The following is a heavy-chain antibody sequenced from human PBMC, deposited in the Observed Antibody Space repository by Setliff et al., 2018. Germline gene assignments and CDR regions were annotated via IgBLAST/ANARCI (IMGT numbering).Heavy chain of an antibody. CDR3: ARTNYYDSSTYFNWFDP. J-gene: IGHJ5*02. CDR1: GYSISSGYY. D-gene: IGHD3-22*01. V-gene: IGHV4-38-2*01. Sequence: SETLSLTCAVSGYSISSGYYWGWIRQPPGKGLEWIGSIYHSGSTYYNPSLKSGVTMSVDTSKNQFSLKLSSVTAADTAVYYCARTNYYDSSTYFNWFDPWGQGTLVTVSS. CDR2: IYHSGST.